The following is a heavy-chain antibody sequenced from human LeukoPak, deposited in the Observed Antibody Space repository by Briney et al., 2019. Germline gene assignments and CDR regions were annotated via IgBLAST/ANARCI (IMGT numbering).Heavy chain of an antibody. D-gene: IGHD3-22*01. CDR3: ARGCYDSSGYYDAFDI. CDR1: GGSISSYY. Sequence: PSETLSLTCTVSGGSISSYYWSWIRQPPGKGLEWIGEINHSGSTNYNPSLKSRVTISVDTSKNQFSLKLSSVTATDTAVYYCARGCYDSSGYYDAFDIWGQGTMVTVSS. V-gene: IGHV4-34*01. CDR2: INHSGST. J-gene: IGHJ3*02.